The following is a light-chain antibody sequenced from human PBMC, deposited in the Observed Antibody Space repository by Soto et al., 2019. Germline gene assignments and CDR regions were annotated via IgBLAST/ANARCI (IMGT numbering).Light chain of an antibody. CDR1: QSVRSY. Sequence: EIVLTQSPATLSLAPGERASLSCRASQSVRSYLAWYQQKPVQAPRLLIYDASNRATGIPARFSGSGSGTDFTLTISSLEPEDFAVYYCQQRSNWPITFGQGTRLETK. CDR3: QQRSNWPIT. CDR2: DAS. J-gene: IGKJ5*01. V-gene: IGKV3-11*01.